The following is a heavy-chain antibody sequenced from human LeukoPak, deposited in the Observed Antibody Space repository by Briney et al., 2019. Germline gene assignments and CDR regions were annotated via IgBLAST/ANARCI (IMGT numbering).Heavy chain of an antibody. D-gene: IGHD6-25*01. CDR2: IWYDGSNK. CDR3: AKDQRSGEGLFDY. CDR1: GFTFSSYG. V-gene: IGHV3-33*06. J-gene: IGHJ4*02. Sequence: GGSLRLSRAASGFTFSSYGMHWVRQAPGKGLEWVAVIWYDGSNKYYADSVKGRFTISRDNSKNTLYLQMNSLRAEDTAVYYCAKDQRSGEGLFDYWGQGTLVTVSS.